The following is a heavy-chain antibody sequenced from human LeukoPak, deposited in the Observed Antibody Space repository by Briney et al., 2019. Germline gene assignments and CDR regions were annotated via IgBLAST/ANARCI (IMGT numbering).Heavy chain of an antibody. CDR2: INHSGST. CDR1: GGSFSGYY. D-gene: IGHD5-24*01. V-gene: IGHV4-34*01. J-gene: IGHJ4*02. CDR3: ARRRDGYNYRRPTGWDY. Sequence: PSETLSLTCAVYGGSFSGYYWSWIRQPPGKGLEWIGEINHSGSTNYNPSLKSRVTISVDTSKNQFPLKLSSVTAADTAVYYCARRRDGYNYRRPTGWDYWGQGTLVTVSS.